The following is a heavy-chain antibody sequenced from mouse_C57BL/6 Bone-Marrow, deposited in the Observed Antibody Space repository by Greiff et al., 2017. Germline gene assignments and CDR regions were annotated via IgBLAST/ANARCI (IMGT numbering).Heavy chain of an antibody. CDR2: ISSGGSYT. J-gene: IGHJ4*01. D-gene: IGHD1-1*01. Sequence: EVKLVESGGDLVKPGGSLKLSCAASGFTFSSYGMSWVRQTPDKRLEWVATISSGGSYTYYPDSVKGRFTISRDNAKNTLYLQMSSLKSEDTAMYYCARRRDYGSSYDYYAMDYWGQGTSVTVSS. V-gene: IGHV5-6*02. CDR3: ARRRDYGSSYDYYAMDY. CDR1: GFTFSSYG.